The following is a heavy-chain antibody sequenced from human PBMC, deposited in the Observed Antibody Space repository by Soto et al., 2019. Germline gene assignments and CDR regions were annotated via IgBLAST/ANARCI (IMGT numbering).Heavy chain of an antibody. CDR3: AHTDITMIVA. Sequence: QITLKESGPTLVKPTQTLTLTCSFSGFSLTSSGVGVAWIRQPPGKALEWLALIYWDDDKRYSPSLKTRLTITKDTSKNQVVLTVTNMDPVDTATYSCAHTDITMIVAWGQGTLVTVSS. J-gene: IGHJ5*02. D-gene: IGHD3-22*01. CDR2: IYWDDDK. V-gene: IGHV2-5*02. CDR1: GFSLTSSGVG.